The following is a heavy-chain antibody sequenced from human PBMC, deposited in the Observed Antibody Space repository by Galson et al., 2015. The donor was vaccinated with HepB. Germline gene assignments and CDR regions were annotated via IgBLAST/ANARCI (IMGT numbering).Heavy chain of an antibody. D-gene: IGHD3-22*01. CDR2: ISYDGSNK. Sequence: SLRLSCAASGFTFSSYGMHWVRQAPGKGLEWVAVISYDGSNKYYADSVKGRFTISRDNSKNTLYLQMNSLRAEDTAVYYCAKNYFITMIVVVPHYGMDVWGQGTTVTVSS. CDR1: GFTFSSYG. J-gene: IGHJ6*02. V-gene: IGHV3-30*18. CDR3: AKNYFITMIVVVPHYGMDV.